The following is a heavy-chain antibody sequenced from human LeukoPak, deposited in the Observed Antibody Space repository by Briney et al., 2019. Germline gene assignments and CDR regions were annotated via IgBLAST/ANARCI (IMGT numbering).Heavy chain of an antibody. Sequence: GRSLRLSCAASGFTFSSYWMSWVRQAPGKGREWVSNIKQDGSEKYHVDSVKGRFTISRDNAKNSLYLQMNSLRAEDTAVYYCARDMEGGQHDYWGQGTLVTVSS. J-gene: IGHJ4*02. CDR2: IKQDGSEK. D-gene: IGHD6-13*01. CDR1: GFTFSSYW. V-gene: IGHV3-7*05. CDR3: ARDMEGGQHDY.